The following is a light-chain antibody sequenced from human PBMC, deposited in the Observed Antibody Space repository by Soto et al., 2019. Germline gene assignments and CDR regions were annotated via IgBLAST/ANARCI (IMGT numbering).Light chain of an antibody. J-gene: IGKJ3*01. CDR3: MQGLQTFS. V-gene: IGKV2-28*01. CDR2: LGS. Sequence: DIVMTQSPLSLPVTPGEPASISCRSSQSLLHSNGYNYLDWYVQKPGQSPQLLIYLGSNRASGVPDRFSGSGSGTDFTLKISRVEAEDVGVYYCMQGLQTFSFGPGTKVDIK. CDR1: QSLLHSNGYNY.